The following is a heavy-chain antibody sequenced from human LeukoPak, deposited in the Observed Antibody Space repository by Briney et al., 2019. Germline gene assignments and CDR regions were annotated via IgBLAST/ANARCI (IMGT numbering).Heavy chain of an antibody. Sequence: ASVKVSCKASGDPFTTNDINWVRQATGQGLEWMGWMNPNSGNTGSTQKFQGRVTMTRNISISTAYMELTNPRSEDTAVYYCARVTAAGTWTFDIWGQGTTVSVSS. CDR3: ARVTAAGTWTFDI. D-gene: IGHD6-13*01. CDR1: GDPFTTND. CDR2: MNPNSGNT. J-gene: IGHJ3*02. V-gene: IGHV1-8*01.